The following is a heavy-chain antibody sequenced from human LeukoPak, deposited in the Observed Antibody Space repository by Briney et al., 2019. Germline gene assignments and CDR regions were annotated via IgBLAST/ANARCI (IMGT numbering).Heavy chain of an antibody. CDR1: GGSTSDYY. V-gene: IGHV4-4*07. CDR2: IYYTGNT. CDR3: ARGGTLFTYFDS. Sequence: SETLSLTCSVSGGSTSDYYWNWIRQPAGQGLEWLGRIYYTGNTAYNPSLESRLTMSLDTAKNQFSLKVTSVTAADTVVYYCARGGTLFTYFDSWGQGTLVTVSS. D-gene: IGHD3-10*02. J-gene: IGHJ4*02.